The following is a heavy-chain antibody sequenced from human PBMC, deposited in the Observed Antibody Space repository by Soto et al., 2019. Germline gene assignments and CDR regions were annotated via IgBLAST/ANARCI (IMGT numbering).Heavy chain of an antibody. J-gene: IGHJ4*02. D-gene: IGHD5-12*01. CDR3: ATVLKDGYKPPPLDY. V-gene: IGHV3-11*05. CDR2: ISSSSSYT. Sequence: PGGSLRLCCAAAGFTCGDFYMSWIRQAPGKGLEWVSYISSSSSYTNYADSVKGRFTISRDNAKNSLYLQMNSLRAEDTAVYYCATVLKDGYKPPPLDYWRQGTLVTVSS. CDR1: GFTCGDFY.